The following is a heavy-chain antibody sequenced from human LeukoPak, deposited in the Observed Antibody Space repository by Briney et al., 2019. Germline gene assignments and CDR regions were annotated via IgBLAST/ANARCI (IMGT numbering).Heavy chain of an antibody. J-gene: IGHJ5*02. Sequence: SETLSLTCTVSGGPISSGGYYWSWIRQHPGKGLEWIGYIYYSGSTYYNPSLKSRVTISVDTSKNQFSLKLSSVTAADTAVYYCARGFLGITTLGNWFDPWGQGTLVTVSS. CDR2: IYYSGST. D-gene: IGHD3-22*01. V-gene: IGHV4-31*03. CDR3: ARGFLGITTLGNWFDP. CDR1: GGPISSGGYY.